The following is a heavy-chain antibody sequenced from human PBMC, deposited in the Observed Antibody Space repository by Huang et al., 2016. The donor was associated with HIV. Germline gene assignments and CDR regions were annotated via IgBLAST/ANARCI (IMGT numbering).Heavy chain of an antibody. D-gene: IGHD3-22*01. CDR2: INSDGRSS. V-gene: IGHV3-74*01. CDR1: GFTFSSYW. CDR3: VRDPRIQSWLNYFDY. Sequence: EVQLVESGGGLVQPGGSLRLSCAASGFTFSSYWMHWVRQAPGKGRGWGSRINSDGRSSGYADSVKGRFTISRDNAKNTLYLQMNSLRAEDTAVYYCVRDPRIQSWLNYFDYWGQGTLVSVSS. J-gene: IGHJ4*02.